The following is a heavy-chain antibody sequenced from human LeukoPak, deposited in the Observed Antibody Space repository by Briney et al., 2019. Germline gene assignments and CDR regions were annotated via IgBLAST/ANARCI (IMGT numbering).Heavy chain of an antibody. CDR2: VSHTGAT. CDR1: GASINGYF. D-gene: IGHD1-26*01. CDR3: ARDRRGSYYTFDV. V-gene: IGHV4-59*01. J-gene: IGHJ3*01. Sequence: SETLSLTCSVSGASINGYFWNWVRQTPERGLEWIGYVSHTGATTSNPTLKSRVSITIDTSKRQISLSMTSVTAADSALYYCARDRRGSYYTFDVWGPGTIVSVS.